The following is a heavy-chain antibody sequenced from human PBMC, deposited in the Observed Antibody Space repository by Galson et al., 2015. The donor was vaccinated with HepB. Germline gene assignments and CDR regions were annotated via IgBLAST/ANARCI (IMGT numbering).Heavy chain of an antibody. CDR3: AKDLNPQHCSSTSCYGVYYYYYGMDV. D-gene: IGHD2-2*01. CDR2: ISYDGSNK. CDR1: GFTFSSYG. Sequence: SLRLSCAASGFTFSSYGMHWVRQAPGKGLEWVAVISYDGSNKYYADSVKGRFTISRDNSKNTLYLQMNSLRAEDTAVYYCAKDLNPQHCSSTSCYGVYYYYYGMDVWGQGTTVTVSS. J-gene: IGHJ6*02. V-gene: IGHV3-30*18.